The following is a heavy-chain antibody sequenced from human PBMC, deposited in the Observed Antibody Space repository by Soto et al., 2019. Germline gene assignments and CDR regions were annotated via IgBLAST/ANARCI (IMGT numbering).Heavy chain of an antibody. CDR1: GFTFTSYA. CDR3: ARELNTDSSAFYSFAY. Sequence: PGGSLRLSCAVSGFTFTSYAMTWVRQAPGKGLEWVSAISGSGGSEFYADSVKGRFTISRDRSTTTTYMELRSLTSDDTAVYYCARELNTDSSAFYSFAYWGQGTLVTVSS. V-gene: IGHV3-23*01. D-gene: IGHD3-22*01. J-gene: IGHJ4*02. CDR2: ISGSGGSE.